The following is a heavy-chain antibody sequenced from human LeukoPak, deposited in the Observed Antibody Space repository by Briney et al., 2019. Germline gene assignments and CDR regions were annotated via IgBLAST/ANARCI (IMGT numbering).Heavy chain of an antibody. V-gene: IGHV1-18*01. Sequence: GASVKVSCKASGYTFTSYGISWVRQAPGQGLEWMGWTSASNGYTKYAQKLQGRVTMTTDTSTSTAYMELRSLRSDDTAVYYCARDLPSNVVSRRTYCSGGSCYSSVMDVWGQGSTVTVSS. D-gene: IGHD2-15*01. CDR3: ARDLPSNVVSRRTYCSGGSCYSSVMDV. CDR1: GYTFTSYG. J-gene: IGHJ6*02. CDR2: TSASNGYT.